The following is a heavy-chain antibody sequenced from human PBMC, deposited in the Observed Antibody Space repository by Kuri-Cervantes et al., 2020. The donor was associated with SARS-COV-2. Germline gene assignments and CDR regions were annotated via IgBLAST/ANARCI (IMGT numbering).Heavy chain of an antibody. D-gene: IGHD3-3*01. CDR2: ISYDGSNK. CDR3: AREEWLLSSDYYYYYYGMDV. J-gene: IGHJ6*02. CDR1: GFTFSSYA. V-gene: IGHV3-30-3*01. Sequence: GESLKISCAASGFTFSSYAMHWVRQAPGKGLEWVAVISYDGSNKYYADSVKGRFTISRDNSKNTLYLQMSSLRAEDTAVYYCAREEWLLSSDYYYYYYGMDVWGQGTTVTVSS.